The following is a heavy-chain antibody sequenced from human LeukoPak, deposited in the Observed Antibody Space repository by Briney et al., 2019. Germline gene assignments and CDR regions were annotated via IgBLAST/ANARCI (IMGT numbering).Heavy chain of an antibody. J-gene: IGHJ5*02. CDR2: ISAYNGNT. CDR3: ARGQLGRNWFDP. D-gene: IGHD6-6*01. Sequence: ASVKVSCKASGNTFTSYGISWVRRAPGQGLEWMGWISAYNGNTNYAQKLQGRVTMTTDTSTSTAYMELRSLRSDDTAVYYCARGQLGRNWFDPWGQGTLVTVSS. V-gene: IGHV1-18*01. CDR1: GNTFTSYG.